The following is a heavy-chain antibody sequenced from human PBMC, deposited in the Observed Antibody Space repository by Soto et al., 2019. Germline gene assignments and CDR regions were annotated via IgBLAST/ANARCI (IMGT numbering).Heavy chain of an antibody. Sequence: PSETLSLTCTVSGGSISSYYWSWIRQPPGKGLEWIGYIYYSGSTNYNPSLKTRVTISVDTSKNQFSLKLSSVTAADTAVYYCASIITYYDTSTGYYIRYFDYWGQGTLVTVSS. CDR2: IYYSGST. CDR1: GGSISSYY. D-gene: IGHD3-9*01. CDR3: ASIITYYDTSTGYYIRYFDY. V-gene: IGHV4-59*01. J-gene: IGHJ4*02.